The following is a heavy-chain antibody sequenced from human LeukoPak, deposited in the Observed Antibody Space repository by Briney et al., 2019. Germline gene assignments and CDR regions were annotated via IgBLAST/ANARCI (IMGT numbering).Heavy chain of an antibody. CDR3: AKAPVTTCRGAFCYPFDY. J-gene: IGHJ4*02. CDR1: GFTFSTFA. Sequence: GGSLRLSCAASGFTFSTFAMIWVRQPPGKGLEWVSSIFPSGDEIHYADSVRGRFTISRDNSKSTLSLQMNRLRPEDAAVYYCAKAPVTTCRGAFCYPFDYWGLGTLVTVSS. D-gene: IGHD2-15*01. V-gene: IGHV3-23*01. CDR2: IFPSGDEI.